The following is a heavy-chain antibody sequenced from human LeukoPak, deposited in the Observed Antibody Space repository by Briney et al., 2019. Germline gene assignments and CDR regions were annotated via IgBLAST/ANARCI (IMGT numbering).Heavy chain of an antibody. CDR3: ASPRDCSTTSCYNDDAFDI. V-gene: IGHV1-69*02. CDR2: NIPMLDIA. D-gene: IGHD2-2*02. Sequence: AAPVKVSCKASGGTFRSYTIVWVRQAPGQGLEWMGRNIPMLDIANYAQKFQGRVTIIADKSTSTAYMELSSLRSEDTAVYYCASPRDCSTTSCYNDDAFDIWGQGTMVTVSS. CDR1: GGTFRSYT. J-gene: IGHJ3*02.